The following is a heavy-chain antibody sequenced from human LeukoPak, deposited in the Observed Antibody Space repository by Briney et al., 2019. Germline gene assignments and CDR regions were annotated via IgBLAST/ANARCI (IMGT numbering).Heavy chain of an antibody. CDR3: ARGRSGDFDY. J-gene: IGHJ4*02. V-gene: IGHV4-59*01. CDR2: IYYSGST. D-gene: IGHD3-3*01. CDR1: GGSISSYY. Sequence: SETLSLTCTDPGGSISSYYWSWIRPPPGKGLEWIGYIYYSGSTNYNPSLKSRVTISVDTSKNQFSLKLSSVTAADTAVYYCARGRSGDFDYWGQGTRVTVSS.